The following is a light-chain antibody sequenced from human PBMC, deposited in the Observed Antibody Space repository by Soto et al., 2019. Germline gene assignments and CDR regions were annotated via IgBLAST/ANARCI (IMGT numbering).Light chain of an antibody. J-gene: IGKJ4*01. CDR1: QSVSNY. Sequence: EIVLTQSPATLSMSPGERATLSCRASQSVSNYLAWYQQKPGQAPRLLIYEASNRASGIPARFSGRGSGTDFTLTISSLEPEDFALYYCQQSSNWPLTFGGGTKVDIK. CDR3: QQSSNWPLT. CDR2: EAS. V-gene: IGKV3-11*01.